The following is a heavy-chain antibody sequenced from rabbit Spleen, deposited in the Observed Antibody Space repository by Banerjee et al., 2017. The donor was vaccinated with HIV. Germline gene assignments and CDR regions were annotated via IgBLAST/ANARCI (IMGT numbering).Heavy chain of an antibody. CDR1: GFSFSNNDM. CDR2: ITSGGWT. J-gene: IGHJ4*01. Sequence: QEQLVESGGGLVQPEGSLTLTCKASGFSFSNNDMSWVRQAPEKGLEWIGFITSGGWTIYASWAKGRFTISKTSSTTVTLQMTSLTAADTATYFCARHWDLWGPGTLVTVS. CDR3: ARHWDL. V-gene: IGHV1S45*01.